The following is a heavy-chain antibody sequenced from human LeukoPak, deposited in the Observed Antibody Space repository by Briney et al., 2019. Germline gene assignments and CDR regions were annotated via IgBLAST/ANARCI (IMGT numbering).Heavy chain of an antibody. Sequence: KPSETLSLTCAVSGYAISSTSYYWGWIRQPPGKGLEWIGSIYSSGSTFYNPSLESRVTISVDTYKNQFSLKVNSVTAADTAVYYCARYDSPTTGDSWGLGTLVTVSS. D-gene: IGHD1-26*01. CDR2: IYSSGST. J-gene: IGHJ4*02. CDR3: ARYDSPTTGDS. CDR1: GYAISSTSYY. V-gene: IGHV4-39*01.